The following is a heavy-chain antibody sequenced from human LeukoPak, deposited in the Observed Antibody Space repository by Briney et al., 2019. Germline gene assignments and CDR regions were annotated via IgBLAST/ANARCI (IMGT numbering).Heavy chain of an antibody. Sequence: GGSLRLSCAASGFTFSIYAMHWVRQAPGKGLEWVAVISYYGSNKYYADSVKGRFTISRDNSKNTLYLQMNRLRAEDTAVYYCARDGSNYDFWSGYYAPPTLYGMGVWGQGTTVTVSS. D-gene: IGHD3-3*01. CDR1: GFTFSIYA. V-gene: IGHV3-30-3*01. CDR2: ISYYGSNK. J-gene: IGHJ6*01. CDR3: ARDGSNYDFWSGYYAPPTLYGMGV.